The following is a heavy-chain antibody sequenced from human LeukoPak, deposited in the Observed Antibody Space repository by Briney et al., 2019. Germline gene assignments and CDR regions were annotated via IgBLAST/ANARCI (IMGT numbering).Heavy chain of an antibody. Sequence: PGGSLRLSCAASGFTFSSYGMHWVRQAPGKGLEWVAVISYDGSNKYYADSVKGRFTISRDNSKNTLYLQMNSLRAEDTAVYYCAKDPTEGYSSGGYDYWGQGTLVTVSS. D-gene: IGHD6-19*01. CDR3: AKDPTEGYSSGGYDY. V-gene: IGHV3-30*18. CDR2: ISYDGSNK. CDR1: GFTFSSYG. J-gene: IGHJ4*02.